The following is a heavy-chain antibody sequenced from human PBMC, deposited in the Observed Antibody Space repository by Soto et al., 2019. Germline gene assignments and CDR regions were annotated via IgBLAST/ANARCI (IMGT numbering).Heavy chain of an antibody. J-gene: IGHJ6*03. D-gene: IGHD2-21*02. V-gene: IGHV3-30*18. CDR1: GFTFSSYG. CDR2: ISYDGSNK. Sequence: GGSLRLSCAASGFTFSSYGMHWVRQAPGKGLEWVAVISYDGSNKYYADSVKGRFTISRDNSKNTLYLQMNSLRAEDTAVYYCAKDSEAVTGDYYYYYYMDVWGKGTTVTVSS. CDR3: AKDSEAVTGDYYYYYYMDV.